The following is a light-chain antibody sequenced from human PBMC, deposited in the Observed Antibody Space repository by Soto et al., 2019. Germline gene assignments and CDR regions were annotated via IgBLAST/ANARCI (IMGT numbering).Light chain of an antibody. Sequence: QSALTQPASVSGSPGQSITISCTGTSSDVGAYNYVSWYQQYPGKAPKLMIYGVTNRPSGVSNRFSGSKTGNTASLTISGLQAEDEADYYCFSHRGGDSHVFGTGPKLTVL. CDR1: SSDVGAYNY. V-gene: IGLV2-14*01. J-gene: IGLJ1*01. CDR2: GVT. CDR3: FSHRGGDSHV.